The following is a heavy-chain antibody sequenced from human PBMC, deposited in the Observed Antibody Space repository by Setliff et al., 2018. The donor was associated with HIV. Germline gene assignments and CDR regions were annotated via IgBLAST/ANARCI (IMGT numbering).Heavy chain of an antibody. V-gene: IGHV4-38-2*01. CDR3: ARGGYITLYSSSSMDV. CDR2: ISYSGST. J-gene: IGHJ6*02. Sequence: PSETLSLTCDVSGFSISSRYYWGWIRQPPGKGLEWIGYISYSGSTYYNPALKGRVTISVDTSENQFSLKLSSVTAADTALYYCARGGYITLYSSSSMDVWGQGTTVTVSS. CDR1: GFSISSRYY. D-gene: IGHD6-13*01.